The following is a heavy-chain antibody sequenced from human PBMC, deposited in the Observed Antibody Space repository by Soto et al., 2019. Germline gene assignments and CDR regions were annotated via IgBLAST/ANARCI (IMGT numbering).Heavy chain of an antibody. D-gene: IGHD6-19*01. CDR3: ARGNSGWYFHH. CDR1: GGSYSGFY. Sequence: QVQLQQWGAGLLKPSETLSLTCALSGGSYSGFYWSWVRQPPGKGLEWIGEAIRTGGTNYSPSLKSRVTISLDTSKNQVSLRLTSLTAADTAVYYCARGNSGWYFHHWGQGTLVTVSS. V-gene: IGHV4-34*02. J-gene: IGHJ1*01. CDR2: AIRTGGT.